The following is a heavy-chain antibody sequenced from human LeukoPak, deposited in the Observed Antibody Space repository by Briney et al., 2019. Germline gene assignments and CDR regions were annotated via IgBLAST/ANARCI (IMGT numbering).Heavy chain of an antibody. CDR3: ARDSVAEGSDY. D-gene: IGHD2-15*01. CDR2: IYSDGNT. Sequence: GGSLRLSCAASGLTVSTNYMSWVRQAPGKGLEWVSVIYSDGNTYYADSVKGRFTISRDNSKSTLYLQMNSLRAEDTAVYYCARDSVAEGSDYWGQGALVTVSS. V-gene: IGHV3-66*01. CDR1: GLTVSTNY. J-gene: IGHJ4*02.